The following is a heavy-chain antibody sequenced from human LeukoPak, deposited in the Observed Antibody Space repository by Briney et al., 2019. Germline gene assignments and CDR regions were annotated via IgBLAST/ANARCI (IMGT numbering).Heavy chain of an antibody. Sequence: SETLSLTCTVSGGSISSYYWSWIRQPAGKGLEWIGHIYTSGSTDYSPSLKSRVTMSVDTSKNQFSLRLSSVTAADTAVYYCARENTGSYRPFDYWGQGTLVTVSS. CDR2: IYTSGST. D-gene: IGHD1-26*01. CDR3: ARENTGSYRPFDY. CDR1: GGSISSYY. J-gene: IGHJ4*02. V-gene: IGHV4-4*07.